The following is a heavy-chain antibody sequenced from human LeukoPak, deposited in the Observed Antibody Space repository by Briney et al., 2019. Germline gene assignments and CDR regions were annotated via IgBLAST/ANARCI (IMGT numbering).Heavy chain of an antibody. CDR3: ARGVEPLVANTLAY. V-gene: IGHV3-53*01. CDR1: GFTVITNG. CDR2: LYSDGNT. J-gene: IGHJ4*02. Sequence: GGSLRLSCAASGFTVITNGMTWVRQAPGKGLEWVSVLYSDGNTKYADSVRGRFTISRDNSKNTLYLEMNSLRPDDTAVYYCARGVEPLVANTLAYWGQGTLVTVSS. D-gene: IGHD1-14*01.